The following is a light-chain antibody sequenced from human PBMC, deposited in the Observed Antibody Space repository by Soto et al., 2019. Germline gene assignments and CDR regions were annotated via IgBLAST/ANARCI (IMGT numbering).Light chain of an antibody. CDR1: QYISSY. V-gene: IGKV1-39*01. CDR2: GAS. J-gene: IGKJ3*01. Sequence: DIQMTQSPSSLSASVGDRVTITCRASQYISSYVNWYQQKPGKAPKFLIYGASDWQRGVPARFSGSGSGTDFSLTINRLQPEDFATYYCQQSYSRPLTFGPGTKLDIK. CDR3: QQSYSRPLT.